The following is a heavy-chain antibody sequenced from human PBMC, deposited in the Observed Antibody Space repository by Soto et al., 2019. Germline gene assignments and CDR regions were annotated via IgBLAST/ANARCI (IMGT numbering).Heavy chain of an antibody. Sequence: EVQLLESGGGLVQPGGSLRLSCAASGFTFSNYGMNWIRLAPGEGLEWVSTVSPAGRTFYADSARGRFTTSRDNSKSTVDLQMNGLRVDDTAIYYCVRSWAYWGRGTVVTVSS. CDR3: VRSWAY. V-gene: IGHV3-23*01. J-gene: IGHJ4*02. CDR1: GFTFSNYG. D-gene: IGHD6-13*01. CDR2: VSPAGRT.